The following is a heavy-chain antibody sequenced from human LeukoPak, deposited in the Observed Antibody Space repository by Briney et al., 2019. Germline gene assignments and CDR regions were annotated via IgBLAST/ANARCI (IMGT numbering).Heavy chain of an antibody. V-gene: IGHV4-39*01. J-gene: IGHJ6*02. D-gene: IGHD1-26*01. CDR2: IYYSGST. Sequence: PSETLSVTCTVSGGSISSSSYYWGWIRQPPGKGLEWIGSIYYSGSTYCNPSLKSRVTISVDTSKNQFSLKLSSVTAADTAVYYCASWDTDIWGQGTTVTVSS. CDR1: GGSISSSSYY. CDR3: ASWDTDI.